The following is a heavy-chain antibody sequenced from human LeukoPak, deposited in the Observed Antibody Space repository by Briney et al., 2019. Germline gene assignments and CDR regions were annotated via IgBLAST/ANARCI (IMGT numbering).Heavy chain of an antibody. CDR1: GDSINDYY. D-gene: IGHD6-13*01. CDR2: IYYSGRT. Sequence: SETLSLTCTVSGDSINDYYWGWIPQPPGKGLEWIGYIYYSGRTKYNPSLQSRVTISVDTSKNQFSLKLSSVTAADTAVYYCARRRAEGGSNGHYNWFDPWGQGTLVTVSS. J-gene: IGHJ5*02. V-gene: IGHV4-59*08. CDR3: ARRRAEGGSNGHYNWFDP.